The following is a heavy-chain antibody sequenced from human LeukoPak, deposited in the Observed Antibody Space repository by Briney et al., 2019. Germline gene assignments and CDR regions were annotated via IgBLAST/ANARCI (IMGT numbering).Heavy chain of an antibody. CDR3: ATAGDSWLDSDFYYFDY. CDR2: FDPEDGET. D-gene: IGHD3-22*01. J-gene: IGHJ4*02. Sequence: ASVKVSCKVSGYTLTELSMHWVRQAPGKGLEWMGGFDPEDGETIYAQKFQGRVTMTEDTSTDTAYMELSSLRSEDTAVYYCATAGDSWLDSDFYYFDYWGQGTLVTVSS. CDR1: GYTLTELS. V-gene: IGHV1-24*01.